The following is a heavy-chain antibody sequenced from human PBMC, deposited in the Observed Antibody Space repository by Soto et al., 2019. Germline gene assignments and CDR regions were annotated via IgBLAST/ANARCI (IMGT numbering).Heavy chain of an antibody. CDR1: GYTFRGYG. CDR2: ISSDETIV. J-gene: IGHJ4*02. V-gene: IGHV3-48*02. D-gene: IGHD1-26*01. Sequence: GGSLRLSCEGFGYTFRGYGMIWVRHAPGKGLECVSYISSDETIVNYADSVKGRFTISRDSAKNSLFLQMNSLRDEDTAVYYCVRRGGVGTTWGYYWGQGAQVTVSS. CDR3: VRRGGVGTTWGYY.